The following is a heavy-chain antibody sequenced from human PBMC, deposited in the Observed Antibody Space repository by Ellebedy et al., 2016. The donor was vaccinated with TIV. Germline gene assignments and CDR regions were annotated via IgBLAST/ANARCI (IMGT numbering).Heavy chain of an antibody. V-gene: IGHV1-3*01. CDR3: ARGVLSIAPITLRSWFDP. D-gene: IGHD6-6*01. Sequence: AASVKVSCKASGYIFTSYAMHWVRQAPGQRLECMGWINAGNGNTKYSQKFQGRVTITRDTSASTAYMELSSLRSEDTAVYYCARGVLSIAPITLRSWFDPWGQGTLVTVSS. CDR2: INAGNGNT. CDR1: GYIFTSYA. J-gene: IGHJ5*02.